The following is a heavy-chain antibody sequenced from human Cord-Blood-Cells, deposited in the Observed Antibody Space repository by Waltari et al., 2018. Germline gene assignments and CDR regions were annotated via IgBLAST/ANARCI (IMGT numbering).Heavy chain of an antibody. CDR3: AKGTGATGAFDY. Sequence: EVQLLESGGGLVQPGGSLRLSCAASGFTFSSSAMSWVRQAPGKGLVWVSAISGSGGSTYYADSVKGRFTISRDNSKNTLYLQMNSLRAEDTAVYYCAKGTGATGAFDYWGQGTLVTVSS. D-gene: IGHD7-27*01. J-gene: IGHJ4*02. CDR2: ISGSGGST. CDR1: GFTFSSSA. V-gene: IGHV3-23*01.